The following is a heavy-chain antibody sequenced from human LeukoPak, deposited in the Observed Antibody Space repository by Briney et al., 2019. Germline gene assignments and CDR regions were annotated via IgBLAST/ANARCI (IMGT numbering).Heavy chain of an antibody. J-gene: IGHJ5*02. CDR2: IGGRGGST. CDR1: GFTFSSFT. V-gene: IGHV3-23*01. D-gene: IGHD3-16*01. Sequence: GGSLRLSCAASGFTFSSFTMTWVRQAPGQGLEWVSAIGGRGGSTSYADSLEGRFTIARDNSTDMVYLQMNSLKVEDTAIYYFGKEGGAWGQGTKVTVSS. CDR3: GKEGGA.